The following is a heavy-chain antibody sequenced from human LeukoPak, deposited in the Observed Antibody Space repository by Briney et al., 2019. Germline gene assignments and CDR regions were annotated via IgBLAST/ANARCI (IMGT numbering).Heavy chain of an antibody. J-gene: IGHJ4*02. CDR2: ISYDGSNK. CDR1: GFTFSSYA. CDR3: ARSEHIVVVTSTPASY. V-gene: IGHV3-30-3*01. D-gene: IGHD2-21*02. Sequence: GGSLRLSCAASGFTFSSYAMHWVRQAPGKGLEWVAVISYDGSNKYYADSVKGRFTISRDNSKNTVFMEMNSLKREDTALYYCARSEHIVVVTSTPASYWGQGTLVTVSS.